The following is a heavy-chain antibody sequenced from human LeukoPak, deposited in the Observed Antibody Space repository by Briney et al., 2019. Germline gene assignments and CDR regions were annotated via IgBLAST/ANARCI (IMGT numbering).Heavy chain of an antibody. CDR2: IYTSGST. V-gene: IGHV4-4*07. J-gene: IGHJ4*02. Sequence: PSETLSLTCTVSGGSISSYYWSWIRQPAGKGLEWIGRIYTSGSTNYNPSLKSRVTMSVDTSKNQFSLKLSSVTAADTAVYYCAGDPVHYDFWSGYSYFDYWGQGTLVTVSS. CDR3: AGDPVHYDFWSGYSYFDY. D-gene: IGHD3-3*01. CDR1: GGSISSYY.